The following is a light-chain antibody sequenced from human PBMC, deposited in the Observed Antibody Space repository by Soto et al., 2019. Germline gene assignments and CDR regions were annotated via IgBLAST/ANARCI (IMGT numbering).Light chain of an antibody. Sequence: QSALTQPPSASGSPGQSVTISCTGTSSDVGGYHYVSWYQQHPGKAPKLMIHEVTKRPSGVPDRFSGSKSGNTASLTVSGLQGEDEADYYCSSYTSSSTLVFGTGTKVTVL. V-gene: IGLV2-8*01. CDR1: SSDVGGYHY. CDR2: EVT. J-gene: IGLJ1*01. CDR3: SSYTSSSTLV.